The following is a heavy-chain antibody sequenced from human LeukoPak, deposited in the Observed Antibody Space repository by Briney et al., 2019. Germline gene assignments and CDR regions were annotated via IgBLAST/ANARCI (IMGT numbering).Heavy chain of an antibody. V-gene: IGHV3-74*01. D-gene: IGHD3-10*02. CDR2: INNDGSST. J-gene: IGHJ6*04. CDR1: GFIFSSYW. Sequence: TGGSLRLSCAASGFIFSSYWMHWVRHAPGKGLAWVSRINNDGSSTSYADSVKGRFTISRDNAKNSLYLQMNSLRAEDTAVYYCAELGIAMIGGVWGKGTTVTISS. CDR3: AELGIAMIGGV.